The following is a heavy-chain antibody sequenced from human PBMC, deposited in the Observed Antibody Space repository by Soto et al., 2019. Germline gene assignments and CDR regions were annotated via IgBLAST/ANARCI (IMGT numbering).Heavy chain of an antibody. J-gene: IGHJ3*02. CDR3: ARVVATPDAFDI. CDR1: GYTFTSYG. V-gene: IGHV1-18*01. Sequence: QVQLVQSGAEVKKPGASVKVSCKASGYTFTSYGISWVRQAPGQGLEWMGWISAYNGNTNYAQKLQGRVIMTTDTSPSTAYMELSSLRADDTAVYYCARVVATPDAFDIWGQGTMVTVSS. D-gene: IGHD5-12*01. CDR2: ISAYNGNT.